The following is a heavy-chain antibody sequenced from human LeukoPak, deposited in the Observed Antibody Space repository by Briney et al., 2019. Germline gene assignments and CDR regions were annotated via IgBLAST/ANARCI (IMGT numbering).Heavy chain of an antibody. D-gene: IGHD3-22*01. Sequence: SETLSLTCTVSGGSISSGGYYWSWIRQHPGKGLEWIGYIYYSGSTYYNPSLKSRVTISVDTSKNQFSLKLSSVTAADTAVYYCARADGPPRLYNWFDPWGQGTLVTVSS. CDR3: ARADGPPRLYNWFDP. CDR1: GGSISSGGYY. J-gene: IGHJ5*02. V-gene: IGHV4-31*03. CDR2: IYYSGST.